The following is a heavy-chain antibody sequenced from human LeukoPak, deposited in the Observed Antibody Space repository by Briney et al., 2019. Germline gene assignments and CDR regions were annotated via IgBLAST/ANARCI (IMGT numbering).Heavy chain of an antibody. CDR2: IIPIFGIA. CDR1: GGTFSSYA. Sequence: SVKVSCKASGGTFSSYAISWVRQAHGQGLEWMGRIIPIFGIANYAQKFQGRITITADKSTSTAYMGLSSLRSEDTAVYYCARDLFYYDSSGEQKYWGQGTLVTVSS. D-gene: IGHD3-22*01. J-gene: IGHJ4*02. CDR3: ARDLFYYDSSGEQKY. V-gene: IGHV1-69*04.